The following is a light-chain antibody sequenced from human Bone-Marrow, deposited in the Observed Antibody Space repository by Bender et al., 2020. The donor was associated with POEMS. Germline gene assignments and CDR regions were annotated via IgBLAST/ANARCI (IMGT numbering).Light chain of an antibody. CDR2: TNN. V-gene: IGLV1-44*01. Sequence: QSVLTQPPSASGTPGQRVTISCSGSNSNIGTHIVNWYQQLPGAAPKLLIYTNNQRPSGVPDRFSGSKSGTSASLAISGLQSDDEADYYCAAWDDSLNGGVFGGGTKLTVL. CDR1: NSNIGTHI. CDR3: AAWDDSLNGGV. J-gene: IGLJ3*02.